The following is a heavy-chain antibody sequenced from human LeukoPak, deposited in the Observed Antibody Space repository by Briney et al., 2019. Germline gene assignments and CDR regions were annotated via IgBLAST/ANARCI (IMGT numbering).Heavy chain of an antibody. D-gene: IGHD6-6*01. CDR1: GGTFSNYA. V-gene: IGHV1-69*05. Sequence: SVKVSCKASGGTFSNYAISWVRQAPGQGLEWMGGIIPIFGTANYAQKFQGRVTMTRDTSTSTVYMELSSLRSEDTAVYYCARASLMSSSPSFDYWGQGTLVTVSS. CDR3: ARASLMSSSPSFDY. J-gene: IGHJ4*02. CDR2: IIPIFGTA.